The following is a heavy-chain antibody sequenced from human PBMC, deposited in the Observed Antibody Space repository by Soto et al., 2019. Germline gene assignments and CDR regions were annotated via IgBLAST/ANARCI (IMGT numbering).Heavy chain of an antibody. Sequence: SETLSLTCTVSGGSVSSSSYYWGWVRQPPGKGLEWIGSVYYSGSTYYNPSLESRVTISVDKSKNQFSLKLMSLSAADTAVYYCARHVSYIWGSYHYYYYMDVWGKGTTVTVSS. V-gene: IGHV4-39*01. CDR3: ARHVSYIWGSYHYYYYMDV. J-gene: IGHJ6*03. CDR1: GGSVSSSSYY. CDR2: VYYSGST. D-gene: IGHD3-16*01.